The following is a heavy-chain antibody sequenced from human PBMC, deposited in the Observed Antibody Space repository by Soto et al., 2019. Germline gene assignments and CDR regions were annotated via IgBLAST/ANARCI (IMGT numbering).Heavy chain of an antibody. V-gene: IGHV4-4*02. CDR1: GVSISSSQW. Sequence: QVQLQESGPGLVKPSGTLSLTCAVSGVSISSSQWWSWVRQPPGRGLEWIGEIYHNEHTNYNPSLRSRLTMSLDKSKTQVSLKLSSVTAADTATYYCGRTKDFFYGVDVWGQGTTVTVSS. CDR2: IYHNEHT. CDR3: GRTKDFFYGVDV. J-gene: IGHJ6*02.